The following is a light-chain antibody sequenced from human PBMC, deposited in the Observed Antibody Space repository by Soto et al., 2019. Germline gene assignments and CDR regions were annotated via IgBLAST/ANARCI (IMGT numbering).Light chain of an antibody. CDR2: GAS. J-gene: IGKJ2*01. CDR3: QQYNNWPLT. V-gene: IGKV3-15*01. CDR1: QSVSSN. Sequence: EIVMTQSPATLSVSPGEGATLSCRASQSVSSNLAWYQQKPGQAPRLLIYGASTRATGISARFRGSGSGTEFPLIISSLQSEDFVVYYCQQYNNWPLTFGQGTKLEIK.